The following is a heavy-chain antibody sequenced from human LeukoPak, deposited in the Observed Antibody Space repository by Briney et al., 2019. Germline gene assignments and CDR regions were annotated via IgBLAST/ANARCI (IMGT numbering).Heavy chain of an antibody. J-gene: IGHJ6*02. V-gene: IGHV1-2*06. CDR1: GYTFTASH. D-gene: IGHD2-15*01. CDR2: INPNSGDT. CDR3: ARAEHFGYCSGGSCYYYGMDV. Sequence: ASVKVSCKASGYTFTASHMHWVRQAPGQGLEWMGRINPNSGDTDYAQKFQGRVTMTRNTSISTAYMELSSLRSEDTAVYYCARAEHFGYCSGGSCYYYGMDVWGQGTTVTVSS.